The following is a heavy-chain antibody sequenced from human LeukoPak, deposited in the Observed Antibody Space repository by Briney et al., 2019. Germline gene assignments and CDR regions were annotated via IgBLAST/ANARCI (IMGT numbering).Heavy chain of an antibody. V-gene: IGHV4-34*01. J-gene: IGHJ4*02. CDR2: INHSGST. D-gene: IGHD3-3*01. CDR3: ARGRAPDYDFWSGYYNGDFDY. CDR1: GFSFSSYA. Sequence: PGGSLRLSCAASGFSFSSYAMSWVRQAPGKGLEWIGEINHSGSTNYNPSLKSRVTISVDTSKNQFSLKLSSVTAADTAVYYCARGRAPDYDFWSGYYNGDFDYWGQGTLVTVSS.